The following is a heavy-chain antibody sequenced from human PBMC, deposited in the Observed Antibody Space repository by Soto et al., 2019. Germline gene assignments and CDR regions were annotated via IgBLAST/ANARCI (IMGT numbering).Heavy chain of an antibody. V-gene: IGHV1-2*02. Sequence: ASVKVSCKASGYTFTGYYMHWVRQAPGQGLEWMGWINPNSGGTNYAQKFQGRVTMASDTSISTAYMELSGLRSDDTAVYYCARASTMDPWGQGTPVTVSS. D-gene: IGHD1-1*01. CDR1: GYTFTGYY. J-gene: IGHJ5*02. CDR3: ARASTMDP. CDR2: INPNSGGT.